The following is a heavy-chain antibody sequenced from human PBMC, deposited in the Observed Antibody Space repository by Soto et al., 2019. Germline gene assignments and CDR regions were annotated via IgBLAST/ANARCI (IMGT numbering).Heavy chain of an antibody. J-gene: IGHJ4*02. CDR3: AREPQQQLVPFDY. CDR2: ISSSSSTI. V-gene: IGHV3-48*02. Sequence: EVQLVESGGGLVQPGGSLRLSCAASGFTFSSYSMNWVRQLPGKGLEWVSYISSSSSTIYYADSVKGRFTISRDNAKNSLYLQMNSLRDEDTAVYYCAREPQQQLVPFDYWGQGTLVTVSS. D-gene: IGHD6-13*01. CDR1: GFTFSSYS.